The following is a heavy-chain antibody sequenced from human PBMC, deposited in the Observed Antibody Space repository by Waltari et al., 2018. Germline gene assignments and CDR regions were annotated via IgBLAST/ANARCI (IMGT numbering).Heavy chain of an antibody. D-gene: IGHD2-2*02. CDR1: GGSFSGYY. CDR3: ATELGYCSSTSCYNYYYGMDV. CDR2: INHSGST. V-gene: IGHV4-34*01. Sequence: QVQLQQWGAGLLKPSETLSLTCAVYGGSFSGYYWSWIRKPPGKGLEWIGEINHSGSTNYNPSLKSRVTISVDTSKNQFSLKLSSVTAADTAVYYCATELGYCSSTSCYNYYYGMDVWGQGTTVTVSS. J-gene: IGHJ6*02.